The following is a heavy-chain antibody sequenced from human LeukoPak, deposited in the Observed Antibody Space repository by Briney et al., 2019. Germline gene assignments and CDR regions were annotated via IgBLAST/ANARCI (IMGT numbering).Heavy chain of an antibody. J-gene: IGHJ1*01. D-gene: IGHD3-22*01. CDR2: INPSGGST. CDR3: ATRDSSGSRRRKYFQH. Sequence: ASVKVSCKASGYTFTSYYMHWVRQAPGQGLEWMGIINPSGGSTSYAQKFQGRVTMTRDMSTSTVYMELSSLRSEDTAVYYCATRDSSGSRRRKYFQHWGQGTLVTVSS. CDR1: GYTFTSYY. V-gene: IGHV1-46*01.